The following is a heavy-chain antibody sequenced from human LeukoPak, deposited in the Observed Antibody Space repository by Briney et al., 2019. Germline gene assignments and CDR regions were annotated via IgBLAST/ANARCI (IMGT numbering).Heavy chain of an antibody. J-gene: IGHJ6*03. CDR1: GFTLGDFG. D-gene: IGHD4-17*01. CDR3: ARDQLGGDSHDYYYYSMDV. V-gene: IGHV3-49*04. CDR2: ILSVNYGGAV. Sequence: GSLRPSCTTSGFTLGDFGIRWVRQAAGNGLEWEGFILSVNYGGAVEYAASVTGRFTIPRDETRRVADLQMGGLRTEDTALYYCARDQLGGDSHDYYYYSMDVWGKGSTVTVSS.